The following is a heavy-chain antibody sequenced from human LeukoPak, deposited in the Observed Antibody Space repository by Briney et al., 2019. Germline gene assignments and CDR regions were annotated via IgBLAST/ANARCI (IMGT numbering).Heavy chain of an antibody. D-gene: IGHD3-22*01. CDR3: ARVGMYYYDSSGYLTFDY. J-gene: IGHJ4*02. CDR2: INPNSGGT. Sequence: ASVKVSCKASGCTFTGYYMHWVRQAPGQGLEWMGRINPNSGGTNYVQKFQGRVTMTRDTSISTAYMELSRLRSDDTAVYYCARVGMYYYDSSGYLTFDYWGQGTLVTVSS. CDR1: GCTFTGYY. V-gene: IGHV1-2*06.